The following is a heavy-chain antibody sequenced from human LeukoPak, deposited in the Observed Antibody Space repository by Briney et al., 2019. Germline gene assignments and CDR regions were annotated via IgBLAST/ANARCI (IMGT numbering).Heavy chain of an antibody. V-gene: IGHV4-59*01. Sequence: SETLSLTCTVSGGSISSYYWSWIRQPPGPGLEWIGYIYYSGSTNYNPSLTSRVTISVDTSKNQFSLKLSSVTAADTAVYYCARVAVAVGIDYWGQGTLVTVSS. CDR3: ARVAVAVGIDY. J-gene: IGHJ4*02. CDR1: GGSISSYY. D-gene: IGHD6-19*01. CDR2: IYYSGST.